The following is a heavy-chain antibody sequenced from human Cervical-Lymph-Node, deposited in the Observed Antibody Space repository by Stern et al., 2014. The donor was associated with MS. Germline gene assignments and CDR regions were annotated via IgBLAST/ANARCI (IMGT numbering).Heavy chain of an antibody. J-gene: IGHJ6*02. CDR2: ISYDASNK. Sequence: QMQLVQSGGGVVQPGRSLRLSCAASGFTFSSYGMHWVRQAPGKGLEWVAVISYDASNKYYADSVKGRFTISRDNSKNTLYLQMNSLRAEDTAVYYCAKDLGGTYYHYYYGMDVWGQGTTVTVSS. CDR1: GFTFSSYG. CDR3: AKDLGGTYYHYYYGMDV. V-gene: IGHV3-30*18. D-gene: IGHD1-26*01.